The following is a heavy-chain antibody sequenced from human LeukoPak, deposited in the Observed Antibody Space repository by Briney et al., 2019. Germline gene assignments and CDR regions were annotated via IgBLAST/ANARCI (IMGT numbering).Heavy chain of an antibody. V-gene: IGHV3-30-3*01. CDR2: ISYDGSNK. CDR3: ARDRKRTTVTTFPIPRDAFDI. J-gene: IGHJ3*02. Sequence: GGSLRLSCAASGFTFSSYAMHWVRQAPGKGLEWVAVISYDGSNKYYADSVKGRFTISRGNSKNTLYLQMNSLRAEDTAVYYCARDRKRTTVTTFPIPRDAFDIWGQGTMVTVSS. D-gene: IGHD4-17*01. CDR1: GFTFSSYA.